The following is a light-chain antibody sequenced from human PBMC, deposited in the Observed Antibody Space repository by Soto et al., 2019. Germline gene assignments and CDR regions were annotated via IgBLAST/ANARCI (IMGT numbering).Light chain of an antibody. J-gene: IGKJ5*01. CDR3: QQCNGYSRT. CDR1: QSISNW. Sequence: GDRVTITCRASQSISNWLAWYQQKPGKAPKLLIYDASSLERGVPSRFSGSGSGTEFTLTISSLQPDDFATCYCQQCNGYSRTFGQGTRLEIK. V-gene: IGKV1-5*01. CDR2: DAS.